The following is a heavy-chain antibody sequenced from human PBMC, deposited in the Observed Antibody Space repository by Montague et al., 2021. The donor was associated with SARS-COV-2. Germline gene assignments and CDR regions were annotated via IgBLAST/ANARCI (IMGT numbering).Heavy chain of an antibody. CDR3: AKAYDSGGYNYERGENY. CDR1: GFSFSTYA. CDR2: IGGNGRGT. V-gene: IGHV3-23*01. D-gene: IGHD3-22*01. Sequence: SLRLSCAASGFSFSTYAMIWVRQAPGKGLEWVAAIGGNGRGTYHAASVKGRFTISRDNSKSTVNLQINGLTVGGTAVYFCAKAYDSGGYNYERGENYRGQGTLVTVS. J-gene: IGHJ4*02.